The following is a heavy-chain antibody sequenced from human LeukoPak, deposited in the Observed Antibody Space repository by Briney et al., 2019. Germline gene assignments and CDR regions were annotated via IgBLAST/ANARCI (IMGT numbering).Heavy chain of an antibody. J-gene: IGHJ6*03. Sequence: GGSLRLSCVVSGITVSTNYMSWVRQAPGKGLEWVSSISSSSSYIYYADSVKGRFTISRDNAKNSLYLQMNSLRAEDTAVYYCASLVVVVPAAKSPDMDVWGKGTTVTVSS. V-gene: IGHV3-21*04. CDR1: GITVSTNY. CDR3: ASLVVVVPAAKSPDMDV. CDR2: ISSSSSYI. D-gene: IGHD2-2*01.